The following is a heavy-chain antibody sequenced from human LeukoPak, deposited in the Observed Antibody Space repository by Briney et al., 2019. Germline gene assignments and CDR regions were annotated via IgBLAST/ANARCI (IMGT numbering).Heavy chain of an antibody. J-gene: IGHJ6*02. CDR1: GFTFSSYG. CDR3: ARDFSMVRGPDYYYYGMDV. D-gene: IGHD3-10*01. V-gene: IGHV3-30*03. CDR2: ISYDGSNK. Sequence: PGGSLRLSCAASGFTFSSYGMHWVRQAPGKGLEWVAVISYDGSNKYYADSVKGRFTISRDNSKNTLYLQMNSLRAEDTAVYYCARDFSMVRGPDYYYYGMDVWGQGTTVTVSS.